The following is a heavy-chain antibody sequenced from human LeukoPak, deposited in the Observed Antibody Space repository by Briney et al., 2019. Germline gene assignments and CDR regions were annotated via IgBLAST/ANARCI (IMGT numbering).Heavy chain of an antibody. CDR2: INPNSGDT. V-gene: IGHV1-2*02. CDR3: AGGGVIDAFDF. J-gene: IGHJ3*01. Sequence: GASVKVSCKASGYTFTGYYLHWVRQAPGQGLEWMGWINPNSGDTKSAQKFQGSVTMTRDTSISTAYMELSRLRSDDTAVFYCAGGGVIDAFDFWGQGTMVTVSS. CDR1: GYTFTGYY. D-gene: IGHD2-21*01.